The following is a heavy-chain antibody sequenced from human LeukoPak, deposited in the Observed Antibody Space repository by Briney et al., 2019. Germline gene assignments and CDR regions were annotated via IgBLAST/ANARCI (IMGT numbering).Heavy chain of an antibody. Sequence: ASVKVSCKASGYTFTDYEINWVRPASGQGLEWMGWTNPSSRNRAYAPKFEGRVTMTTDHYTSTAYMELRSMTSEDTAVYYCARNPSRSDTYFDLWGQGTLVTVSS. CDR2: TNPSSRNR. CDR3: ARNPSRSDTYFDL. J-gene: IGHJ4*02. D-gene: IGHD5-18*01. CDR1: GYTFTDYE. V-gene: IGHV1-8*01.